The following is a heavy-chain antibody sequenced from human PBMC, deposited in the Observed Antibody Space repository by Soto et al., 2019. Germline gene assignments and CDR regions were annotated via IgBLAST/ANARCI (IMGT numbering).Heavy chain of an antibody. J-gene: IGHJ4*02. V-gene: IGHV3-7*01. CDR1: GFTFSSYW. CDR2: IKQDGSEK. Sequence: GSLRLSCAASGFTFSSYWMSWVRQAPGKGLEWVANIKQDGSEKYYVDSVKGRFTISRDNAKNSLYLQMNSLRAEDTAVYYCAREGYSGYDPFDYWGQGTLVTVSS. D-gene: IGHD5-12*01. CDR3: AREGYSGYDPFDY.